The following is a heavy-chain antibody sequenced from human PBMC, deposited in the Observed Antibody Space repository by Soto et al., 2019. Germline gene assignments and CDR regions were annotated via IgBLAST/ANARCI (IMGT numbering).Heavy chain of an antibody. D-gene: IGHD5-12*01. V-gene: IGHV1-69*06. Sequence: GASVKVSCKASGGTFSSYAISWVRQAPGQGLEWMGGIIPIFGTANYAQKFQGRVTITADKSTSTAYMELSSLRSEDTAVYYCARSRRDGYNYYYYGMGVWGQGTTVTVSS. CDR1: GGTFSSYA. CDR3: ARSRRDGYNYYYYGMGV. J-gene: IGHJ6*02. CDR2: IIPIFGTA.